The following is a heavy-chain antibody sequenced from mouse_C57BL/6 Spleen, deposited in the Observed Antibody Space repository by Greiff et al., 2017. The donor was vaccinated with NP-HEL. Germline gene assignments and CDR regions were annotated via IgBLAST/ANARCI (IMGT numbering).Heavy chain of an antibody. J-gene: IGHJ4*01. V-gene: IGHV1-26*01. CDR1: GYTFTDYY. CDR2: INPNNGGT. CDR3: ARCSYYAMDY. Sequence: VQLQQSGPELVKPGASVKISCKASGYTFTDYYMNWVKQSPGKSLEWIGDINPNNGGTSYNQKFKGKATLTVDKSSSTAYMELRSLTSEDSAVYYCARCSYYAMDYWGQGTSVTVSA.